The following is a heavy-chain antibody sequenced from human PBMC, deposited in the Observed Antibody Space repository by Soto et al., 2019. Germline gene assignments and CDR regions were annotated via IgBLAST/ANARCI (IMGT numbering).Heavy chain of an antibody. CDR2: IWYDGGNK. J-gene: IGHJ4*02. Sequence: QVQLVESGGGVVQPGRSLRLSCAASGFNFSSYVMHWVRQAPGKGLEWVAVIWYDGGNKYYADSVKGRFTISRDNSKNTLYLQMHSLRGEDTAVYYCARDGQWLPRDGLRSSYSFDYWGQGTLVTVSS. CDR3: ARDGQWLPRDGLRSSYSFDY. D-gene: IGHD6-19*01. CDR1: GFNFSSYV. V-gene: IGHV3-33*01.